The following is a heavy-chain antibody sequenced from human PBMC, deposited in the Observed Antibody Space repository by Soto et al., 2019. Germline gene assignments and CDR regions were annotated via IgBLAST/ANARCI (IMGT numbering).Heavy chain of an antibody. V-gene: IGHV4-61*01. CDR2: IYYSGST. CDR1: GGSVSSGSYY. Sequence: QVQLQESGPGLVKPSETLSLTCTVSGGSVSSGSYYWSWIRQPPGKGLEWIGYIYYSGSTNYNPSLTSRVTISVDTSKNQLSLNLSSLTAADTAVYYCASLEYSSSYSFDYWGQGTLVTVSS. D-gene: IGHD6-6*01. J-gene: IGHJ4*02. CDR3: ASLEYSSSYSFDY.